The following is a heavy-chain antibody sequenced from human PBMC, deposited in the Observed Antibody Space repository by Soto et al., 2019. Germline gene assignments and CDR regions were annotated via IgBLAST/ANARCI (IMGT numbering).Heavy chain of an antibody. Sequence: QVQLQQWGAGLLKPSETLSLTCAVYGGSFSGYYWSWIRQPPGKGLEWIGEINHSGSTNYNPSLKIRVTSSVDTSRNQFSRELISVTASEMSVFYCASLRGALVRYCSGGSCSSRGFVFWGQGTMVTVSS. CDR1: GGSFSGYY. CDR3: ASLRGALVRYCSGGSCSSRGFVF. D-gene: IGHD2-15*01. V-gene: IGHV4-34*01. CDR2: INHSGST. J-gene: IGHJ3*01.